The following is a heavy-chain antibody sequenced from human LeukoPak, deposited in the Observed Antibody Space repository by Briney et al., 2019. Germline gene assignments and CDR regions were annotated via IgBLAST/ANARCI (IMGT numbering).Heavy chain of an antibody. CDR3: ATERDSSWTFDS. J-gene: IGHJ4*02. Sequence: GGSLRLSCAASGFSFSTYAMHWVRQAPGKGLDRVAMIWSDASNQYYADSVKGRFTISRDNSKNTLYLQLNSLRAEDTAVYYCATERDSSWTFDSWGQGTLVTVSS. V-gene: IGHV3-33*01. CDR2: IWSDASNQ. CDR1: GFSFSTYA. D-gene: IGHD6-13*01.